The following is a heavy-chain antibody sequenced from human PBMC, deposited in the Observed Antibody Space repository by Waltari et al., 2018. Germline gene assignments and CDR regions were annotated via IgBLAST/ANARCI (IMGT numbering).Heavy chain of an antibody. CDR3: ARQGGYINVWWEDYWYFDH. V-gene: IGHV4-38-2*01. J-gene: IGHJ2*01. CDR1: DYSISSGFY. Sequence: QVHLQVSGPGLVTPSETLSLTCAVSDYSISSGFYWGWIRQPPGKGLEWIGSINHSGSICYNPSLKSRVTISVDTALNHFSLKLNSVTATDTAVYYCARQGGYINVWWEDYWYFDHWGRGTLVTVSS. D-gene: IGHD1-26*01. CDR2: INHSGSI.